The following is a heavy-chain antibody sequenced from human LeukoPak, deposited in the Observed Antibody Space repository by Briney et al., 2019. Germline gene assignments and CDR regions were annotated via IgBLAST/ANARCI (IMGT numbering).Heavy chain of an antibody. Sequence: PSETLSLTCAVYGGSFSGYYWGWIRQPPGKGLEWIGSIYHSGSTYYNPSLKSRVTISVDTSKNQFSLKLSSVTAADTAVYYCARTPGIAVAGTFDFWGQGTLVTVSS. CDR2: IYHSGST. J-gene: IGHJ4*02. D-gene: IGHD6-19*01. V-gene: IGHV4-38-2*01. CDR3: ARTPGIAVAGTFDF. CDR1: GGSFSGYY.